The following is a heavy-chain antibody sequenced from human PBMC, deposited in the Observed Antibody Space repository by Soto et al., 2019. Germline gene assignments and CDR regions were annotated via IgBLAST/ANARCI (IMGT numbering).Heavy chain of an antibody. CDR3: ARSSGGSGKLWNYYGMDV. V-gene: IGHV3-21*06. D-gene: IGHD3-10*01. CDR2: ISSGSSYI. J-gene: IGHJ6*02. CDR1: GITFSSYS. Sequence: EVQLVESGGGLVKPGGYLRVSCAASGITFSSYSMNWVRQAPGKGLEWVSSISSGSSYIYYADSVKGRFTISRDNAKNSLYLQMNSLRAEDTAVYYCARSSGGSGKLWNYYGMDVWGQGTTVTVSS.